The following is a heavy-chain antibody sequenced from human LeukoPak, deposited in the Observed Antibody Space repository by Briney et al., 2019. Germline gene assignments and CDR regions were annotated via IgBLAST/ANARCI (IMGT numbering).Heavy chain of an antibody. J-gene: IGHJ3*02. V-gene: IGHV1-2*02. CDR2: INPHSGGT. D-gene: IGHD4-17*01. Sequence: GASVKVSCKASGYTFTGYYMHWVRQAPGQGLEWLGWINPHSGGTNYAQKFQGRVTMTRDTSISTAYMELSRLRSDDTAVYYCARGTLGVDGDSGGAFDIWGQGTMVTVSS. CDR3: ARGTLGVDGDSGGAFDI. CDR1: GYTFTGYY.